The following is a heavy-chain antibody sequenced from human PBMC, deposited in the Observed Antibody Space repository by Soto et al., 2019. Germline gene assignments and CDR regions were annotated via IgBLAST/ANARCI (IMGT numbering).Heavy chain of an antibody. CDR2: IYYSGST. CDR1: GGSISSSSSY. V-gene: IGHV4-39*01. J-gene: IGHJ4*02. CDR3: AGPFGYFDY. D-gene: IGHD3-16*01. Sequence: LQLQESGPGLVTPSEPLSLPCPVSGGSISSSSSYWGWIRQPPGKGLEWIGSIYYSGSTYYNPSLKSRVTISVDTSKNQFSLKLSSVTAADTAVYYCAGPFGYFDYWGQGTLVTVSS.